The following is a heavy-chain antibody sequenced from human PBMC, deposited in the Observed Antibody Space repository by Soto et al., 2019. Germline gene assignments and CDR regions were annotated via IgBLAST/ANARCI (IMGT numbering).Heavy chain of an antibody. CDR1: GFSFSGYW. D-gene: IGHD1-26*01. CDR3: ARAGGTYDAAS. V-gene: IGHV3-74*03. Sequence: EVRLVESGGALVQPGGSLRLSCEVSGFSFSGYWMHWVRRAPGKGLVWVSHIDSDGSTGGTSYADSVRGRFTISRDDSNNRLYLQMNSLRVEDTAVYYCARAGGTYDAASWGQGTLVTVSS. J-gene: IGHJ5*02. CDR2: IDSDGSTGGT.